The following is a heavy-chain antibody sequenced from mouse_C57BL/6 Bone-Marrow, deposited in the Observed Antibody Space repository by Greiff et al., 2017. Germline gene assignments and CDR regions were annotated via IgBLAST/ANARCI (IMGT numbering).Heavy chain of an antibody. CDR2: ISAGGGDT. V-gene: IGHV1-82*01. D-gene: IGHD4-1*01. Sequence: VTLQQSGPGLVKPGASVKLSCEASGFAFSSSCMSWVRQTPGKRLEWVGTISAGGGDTNYHDRVKGRATLTTDNSTNTVYLQLSRLTSEDTAVYCCARWDWFCYFDVWGTGTTLTVSS. CDR1: GFAFSSSC. J-gene: IGHJ1*03. CDR3: ARWDWFCYFDV.